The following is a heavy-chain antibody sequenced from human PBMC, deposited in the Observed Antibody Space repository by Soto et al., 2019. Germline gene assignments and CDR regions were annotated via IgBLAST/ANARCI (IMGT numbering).Heavy chain of an antibody. J-gene: IGHJ4*02. CDR1: GASISNYY. CDR2: IHYTGNT. Sequence: QVQLQESGPGLVKPSETLSLTCTVSGASISNYYWSWIRQPPGKGLEWIGYIHYTGNTNYKPSLKSRVTIQLETSKSRFSLELSSVTAADTDVYSCAPSETDCIDYWGQGMKVTDSS. D-gene: IGHD2-15*01. V-gene: IGHV4-59*01. CDR3: APSETDCIDY.